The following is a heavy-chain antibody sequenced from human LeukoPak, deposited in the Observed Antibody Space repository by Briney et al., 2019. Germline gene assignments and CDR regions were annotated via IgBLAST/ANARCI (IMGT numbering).Heavy chain of an antibody. CDR3: AKDFNRLGEFDAFDI. J-gene: IGHJ3*02. CDR1: GFTFDDYA. V-gene: IGHV3-9*01. Sequence: GGSLRLSRAASGFTFDDYAMHWVRQAPGKGLEWVSGISWSSGRIGYADSVKGRFTISRDNAKNSLYLQMNSLRAEDTALYYCAKDFNRLGEFDAFDIWGQGTMVTVSS. CDR2: ISWSSGRI. D-gene: IGHD3-16*01.